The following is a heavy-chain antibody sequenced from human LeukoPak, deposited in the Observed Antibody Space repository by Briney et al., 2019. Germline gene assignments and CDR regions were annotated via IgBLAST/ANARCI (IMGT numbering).Heavy chain of an antibody. CDR2: IKQDGSEK. J-gene: IGHJ1*01. CDR1: DFTFSFYW. D-gene: IGHD1-26*01. Sequence: GGSLRLSCVASDFTFSFYWMTWVRQAPGKGLEWVANIKQDGSEKYYVDSVKGRFTISRDNAKNSLYLQMNSLRAEDTAVYYCASSVGATSYFQHWGQGTLVTVSS. V-gene: IGHV3-7*03. CDR3: ASSVGATSYFQH.